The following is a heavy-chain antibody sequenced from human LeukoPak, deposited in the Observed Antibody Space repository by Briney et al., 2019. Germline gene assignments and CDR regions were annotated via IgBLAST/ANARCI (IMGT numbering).Heavy chain of an antibody. CDR1: GYTFTCYY. Sequence: ASVKVSCKASGYTFTCYYMHWVRQAPGQGLEWMGWINPNSGGTNYAQKVQGRVTMTRDTSISTAYMELSRLRSDDTAVYYCARVGGGGSYFDYWGQGTLVTVSS. V-gene: IGHV1-2*02. J-gene: IGHJ4*02. D-gene: IGHD1-26*01. CDR3: ARVGGGGSYFDY. CDR2: INPNSGGT.